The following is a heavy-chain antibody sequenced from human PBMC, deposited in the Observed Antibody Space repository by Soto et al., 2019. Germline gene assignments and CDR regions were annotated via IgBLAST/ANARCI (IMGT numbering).Heavy chain of an antibody. CDR3: ARGSVEMATNPRWYDYYGMDV. CDR2: LIPIFGTA. J-gene: IGHJ6*02. D-gene: IGHD5-12*01. V-gene: IGHV1-69*01. Sequence: QVQLVQPGAEVKKPGSSVKVSCKASGGTFSSYAISWGRQAPGQGPEWMGGLIPIFGTANYAQKFQGRVTNTADESTSRAYMELSSLRSEDSAVYFCARGSVEMATNPRWYDYYGMDVWGQGTTVAVSS. CDR1: GGTFSSYA.